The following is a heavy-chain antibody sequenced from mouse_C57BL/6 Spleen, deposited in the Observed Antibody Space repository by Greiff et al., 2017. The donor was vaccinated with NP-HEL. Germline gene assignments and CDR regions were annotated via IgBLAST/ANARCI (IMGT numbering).Heavy chain of an antibody. D-gene: IGHD2-5*01. CDR1: GFSLTSYG. Sequence: VKLMESGPGLVQPSQSLSITCTVSGFSLTSYGVHWVRQSPGKGLEWLGVIWRGGSTDYNAAFMSRLSITKDNSKSQVFFKMNSLQADDTAIYYCAKNEGYYSNYYFDYWGQGTTLTVSS. CDR3: AKNEGYYSNYYFDY. CDR2: IWRGGST. V-gene: IGHV2-5*01. J-gene: IGHJ2*01.